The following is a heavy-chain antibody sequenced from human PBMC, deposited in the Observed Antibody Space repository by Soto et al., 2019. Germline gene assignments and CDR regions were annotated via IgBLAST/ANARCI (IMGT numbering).Heavy chain of an antibody. Sequence: EVRLVESGGGLVQPGGSLRLSCAASGFTLSDVSMHWGRQAAGKGLEFVSAISYKGGSTYYENSVNGRFTISRDNSNNTPYLQTGSLRAEDMAVYYCARVSARGQAAFDIWGQATMVTVSS. D-gene: IGHD2-15*01. CDR1: GFTLSDVS. CDR2: ISYKGGST. CDR3: ARVSARGQAAFDI. J-gene: IGHJ3*02. V-gene: IGHV3-64*01.